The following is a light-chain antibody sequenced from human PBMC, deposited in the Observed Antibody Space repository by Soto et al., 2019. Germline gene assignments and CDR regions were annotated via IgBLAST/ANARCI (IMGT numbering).Light chain of an antibody. Sequence: EIVLTQSPGTLSLSPGERATLSCRASQSISSSYLAWYQQRPGQAPRLLIYGASSRATGITDRFSGSGSGTDFTLTISRLEPEDFAVYSCQQYGSSPRKFGQGTKVEVK. V-gene: IGKV3-20*01. CDR2: GAS. CDR1: QSISSSY. CDR3: QQYGSSPRK. J-gene: IGKJ1*01.